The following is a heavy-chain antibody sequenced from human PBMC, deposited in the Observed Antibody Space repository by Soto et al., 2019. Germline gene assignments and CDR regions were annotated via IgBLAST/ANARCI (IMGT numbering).Heavy chain of an antibody. V-gene: IGHV1-2*02. CDR1: GYTFTDYF. Sequence: ASVKVSCKASGYTFTDYFIHWVRQAPGQGLEWMGWINPKSGGTNYAPNFQGRVTMTRDTSTSTASMDLTSLTSDDTAVYYCARGDYGTGGYPFPYFDYWGQGNLVTVSA. D-gene: IGHD2-8*02. CDR3: ARGDYGTGGYPFPYFDY. CDR2: INPKSGGT. J-gene: IGHJ4*02.